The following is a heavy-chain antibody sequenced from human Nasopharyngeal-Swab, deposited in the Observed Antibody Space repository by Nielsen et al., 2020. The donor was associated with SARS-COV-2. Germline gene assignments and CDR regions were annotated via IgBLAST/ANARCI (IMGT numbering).Heavy chain of an antibody. J-gene: IGHJ4*02. CDR3: ARDSGAVGTDY. D-gene: IGHD6-19*01. CDR2: INPNSGGT. CDR1: GYTFTGYY. V-gene: IGHV1-2*04. Sequence: ASVKVSCKASGYTFTGYYMHWVRQAPGQGLEWMGWINPNSGGTNYAQKFQGWVTMTRDTSISTAYMELSRLRSDGTAVYYCARDSGAVGTDYWGQGTLVTVSS.